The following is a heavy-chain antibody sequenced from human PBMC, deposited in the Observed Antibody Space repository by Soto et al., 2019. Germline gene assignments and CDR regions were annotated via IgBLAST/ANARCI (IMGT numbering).Heavy chain of an antibody. V-gene: IGHV4-59*01. CDR1: GGSISSYY. CDR2: IYYSGST. Sequence: SETLSLTCTVSGGSISSYYWNWIRQSPGKGLEWIGYIYYSGSTNYNPSLKSRVTISVDTSKNQFSLKLSSVTAADTAVYYCARRYGASFDYWGQGTLVTVS. D-gene: IGHD4-17*01. CDR3: ARRYGASFDY. J-gene: IGHJ4*02.